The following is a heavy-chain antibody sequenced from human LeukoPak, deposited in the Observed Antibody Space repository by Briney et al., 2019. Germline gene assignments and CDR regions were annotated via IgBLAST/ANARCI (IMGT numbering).Heavy chain of an antibody. Sequence: SETLSLTCTVSGGSISSGSYYWSWIRQPAGTGLEWIGRIYTSGSTNYNPSLKSRVTISVDTSKNQFSLKLSSVTAADTAVYYCASTFLAYCGGDCYSEPWYFDLWGRGTLVTVSS. J-gene: IGHJ2*01. D-gene: IGHD2-21*02. V-gene: IGHV4-61*02. CDR2: IYTSGST. CDR3: ASTFLAYCGGDCYSEPWYFDL. CDR1: GGSISSGSYY.